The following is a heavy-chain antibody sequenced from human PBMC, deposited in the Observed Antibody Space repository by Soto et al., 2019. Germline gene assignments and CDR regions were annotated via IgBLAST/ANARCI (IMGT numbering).Heavy chain of an antibody. CDR3: AKLSEGGAFDI. D-gene: IGHD3-16*01. J-gene: IGHJ3*02. CDR2: IYYSGST. V-gene: IGHV4-59*01. Sequence: SETLSLTCTVSGGSISSYYWSWIRQPPGKGLEWIGYIYYSGSTNYNPSLKSRVTISVDTSKNQFSLKLSSVTAADTAMYYCAKLSEGGAFDIWGQGTMVTVSS. CDR1: GGSISSYY.